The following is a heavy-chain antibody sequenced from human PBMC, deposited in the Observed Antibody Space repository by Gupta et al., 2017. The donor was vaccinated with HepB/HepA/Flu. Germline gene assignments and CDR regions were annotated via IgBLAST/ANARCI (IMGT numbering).Heavy chain of an antibody. V-gene: IGHV3-33*01. CDR1: GFTFSSYG. Sequence: QVQLVESGGGVVQPGRSLRLSCAASGFTFSSYGMHWVRQAPGKGLEWVAVIWHDVSKRYYADSVKGRFTISRDNSKNTLYLQMNGLRAEDTAVYYCARDREDFWSDYNYFYMDVWGQGTTVTVSS. CDR2: IWHDVSKR. CDR3: ARDREDFWSDYNYFYMDV. J-gene: IGHJ6*03. D-gene: IGHD3-3*01.